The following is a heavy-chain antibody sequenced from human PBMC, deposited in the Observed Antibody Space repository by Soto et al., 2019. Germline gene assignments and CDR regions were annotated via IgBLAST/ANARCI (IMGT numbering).Heavy chain of an antibody. D-gene: IGHD3-16*02. Sequence: QITLKESGPTLVQPTQTLTLTCTFSGFSLSASTVGVAWIRQPPGKALEWLAVIYWDDDKRYSPSLNSRLTITKDTSRNQVVLTMTNMDPVDTATYYCAHLMITYGGVVADDAFDVWGPGTMVTVSS. V-gene: IGHV2-5*02. CDR3: AHLMITYGGVVADDAFDV. CDR2: IYWDDDK. CDR1: GFSLSASTVG. J-gene: IGHJ3*01.